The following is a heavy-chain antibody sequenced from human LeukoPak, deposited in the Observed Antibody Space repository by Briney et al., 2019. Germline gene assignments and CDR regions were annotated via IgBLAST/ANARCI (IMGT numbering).Heavy chain of an antibody. Sequence: ASVKVSCKASGCTFTSYGISWVRQAPGQGLEWMGWISAYNGNTNYAQKLQGRVTMTTDTSTSTAYMELRSLRSDDTAVYYCARNPRGVVPATREFDPWGQGTLVTVSS. CDR2: ISAYNGNT. CDR1: GCTFTSYG. CDR3: ARNPRGVVPATREFDP. J-gene: IGHJ5*02. D-gene: IGHD2-2*01. V-gene: IGHV1-18*04.